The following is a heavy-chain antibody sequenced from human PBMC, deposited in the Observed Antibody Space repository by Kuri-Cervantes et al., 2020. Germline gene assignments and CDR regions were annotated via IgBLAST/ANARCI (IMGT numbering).Heavy chain of an antibody. J-gene: IGHJ4*02. V-gene: IGHV1-8*01. CDR3: ARLPRLYGSGSYYYFDY. CDR1: GYTFTSYD. Sequence: ASVKVSCKASGYTFTSYDINWVRQATGQGLEWMGWMNPNSGNTGYAQKFQGRVTMTRDTSTSTVYMELSSLRSEDTAVYYCARLPRLYGSGSYYYFDYWGQGTLVPSPQ. CDR2: MNPNSGNT. D-gene: IGHD3-10*01.